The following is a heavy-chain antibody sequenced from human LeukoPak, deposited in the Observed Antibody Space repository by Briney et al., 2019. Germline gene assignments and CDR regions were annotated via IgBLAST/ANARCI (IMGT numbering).Heavy chain of an antibody. V-gene: IGHV3-66*01. CDR1: GFTVSSNY. Sequence: GGSLRLSCAASGFTVSSNYMSWVRQAPGKGPEWVSIIYSGDSTYYADSVKGRFTISRDNSKNTLYLQMNSLRAEDTAVYYCARDQNDDSSGFDYWGQGTLVTVSS. CDR2: IYSGDST. CDR3: ARDQNDDSSGFDY. D-gene: IGHD3-22*01. J-gene: IGHJ4*02.